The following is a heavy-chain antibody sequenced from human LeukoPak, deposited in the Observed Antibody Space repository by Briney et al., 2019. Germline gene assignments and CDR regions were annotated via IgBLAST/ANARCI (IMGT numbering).Heavy chain of an antibody. D-gene: IGHD5-18*01. J-gene: IGHJ4*02. V-gene: IGHV3-23*01. CDR1: GFTFSSYA. Sequence: GGSLRLSCAASGFTFSSYAMSWVRHAPGKGLEWVSAISGSGGSTYYADSVKGRFTISRDNSKNTLYLQMNSLRAEDTAVYYCAKVRVDTAMVTPNYFDYWGQGTLVTVSS. CDR3: AKVRVDTAMVTPNYFDY. CDR2: ISGSGGST.